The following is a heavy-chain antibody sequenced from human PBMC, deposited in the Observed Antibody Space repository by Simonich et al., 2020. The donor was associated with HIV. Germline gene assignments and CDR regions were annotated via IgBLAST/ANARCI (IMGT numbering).Heavy chain of an antibody. D-gene: IGHD2-21*02. J-gene: IGHJ4*02. Sequence: QVQLQQWGAGLLKPSETLSLTCAVYGGSFSGYYWSWIRQPPGKGLEWIGEINHSRSTNYNPSLKRRVTISVDTSKNQFSLKLSSVTAADTAVYYCASCGGDCYHFDYWGQGTLVTVSS. CDR2: INHSRST. CDR3: ASCGGDCYHFDY. CDR1: GGSFSGYY. V-gene: IGHV4-34*01.